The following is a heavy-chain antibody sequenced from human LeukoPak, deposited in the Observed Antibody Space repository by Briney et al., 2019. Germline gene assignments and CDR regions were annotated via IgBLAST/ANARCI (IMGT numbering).Heavy chain of an antibody. CDR2: ISGSGGST. CDR3: AKMAYHDNSGRPA. J-gene: IGHJ5*02. Sequence: TGGSLRLSCAASGFTFSSYAMSWVRQAPGKGLEWVSAISGSGGSTYYADSVKGRFTISRDNSKNTLYVQMNSLRAEDTAVYYCAKMAYHDNSGRPAWGQGTLVTVSS. CDR1: GFTFSSYA. V-gene: IGHV3-23*01. D-gene: IGHD3-22*01.